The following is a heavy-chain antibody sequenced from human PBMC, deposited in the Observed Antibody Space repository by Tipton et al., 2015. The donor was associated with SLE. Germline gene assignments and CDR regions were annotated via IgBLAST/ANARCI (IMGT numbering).Heavy chain of an antibody. CDR1: GFTFSSYG. CDR2: ISYDGSNK. J-gene: IGHJ4*02. V-gene: IGHV3-30*19. CDR3: AREGIAVAGPYFDY. D-gene: IGHD6-19*01. Sequence: SLRLSCAASGFTFSSYGMHWVRQAPGKGLEWVAVISYDGSNKYYADSVKGRFTISRDNSKNTLYLQMNSLRAEDTAVYYCAREGIAVAGPYFDYWGQGTLVTVSS.